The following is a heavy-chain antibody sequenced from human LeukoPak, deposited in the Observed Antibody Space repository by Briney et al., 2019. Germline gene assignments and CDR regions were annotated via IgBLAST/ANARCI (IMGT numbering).Heavy chain of an antibody. Sequence: PSETLSLTCTVSGGSISSGSYYWSWIRQPAGKGLEWIGRIYTSGSTNYNPPLKSRVTISVDTPKNQFSLKLSSVTAADTAVYYCARASGWYFFDPWGQGTLVTVSS. V-gene: IGHV4-61*02. CDR1: GGSISSGSYY. D-gene: IGHD6-19*01. J-gene: IGHJ5*02. CDR3: ARASGWYFFDP. CDR2: IYTSGST.